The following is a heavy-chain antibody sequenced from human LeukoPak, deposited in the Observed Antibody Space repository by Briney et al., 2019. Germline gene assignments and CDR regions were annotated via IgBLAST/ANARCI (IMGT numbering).Heavy chain of an antibody. CDR1: GFTFSDHY. V-gene: IGHV3-72*01. CDR2: TRNKAHSYTT. D-gene: IGHD6-6*01. CDR3: ARVHSSSWSGSYFDY. Sequence: PGGSLRLSCAASGFTFSDHYMDWVRQAPGKGREWVGRTRNKAHSYTTEYAASVKGRFTISRDDSKNSLYLQMNSLKTEDTAVYYCARVHSSSWSGSYFDYWGQGTLVTVSS. J-gene: IGHJ4*02.